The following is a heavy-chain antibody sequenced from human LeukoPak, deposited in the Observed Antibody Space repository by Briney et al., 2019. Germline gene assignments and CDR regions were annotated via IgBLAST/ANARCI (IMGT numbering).Heavy chain of an antibody. V-gene: IGHV1-18*01. D-gene: IGHD5-24*01. J-gene: IGHJ4*02. CDR2: ISAYNGNT. CDR3: ARATSRDGYNPLYY. CDR1: GYTFTSYG. Sequence: GASVKVSCKASGYTFTSYGISWVRQAPGQGLEWMGWISAYNGNTNYAQKLQGRVTMTTDTSTSTAYMELSSLRSEDTAVYYCARATSRDGYNPLYYWGQGTLVTVSS.